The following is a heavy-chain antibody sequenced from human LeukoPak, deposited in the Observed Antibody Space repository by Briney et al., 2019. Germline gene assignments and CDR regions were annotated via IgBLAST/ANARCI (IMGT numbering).Heavy chain of an antibody. CDR3: ARGGIFSGYEYSSFDY. CDR2: IYYSGST. Sequence: SETLSLTCTVSGGSISSGGYYWSWIRQHPGKGLEWIGYIYYSGSTNYSPSLKSRVTISIDTSDNQFSLKLSSVTAADTAVYYCARGGIFSGYEYSSFDYWGQGTRVTVSS. D-gene: IGHD5-12*01. CDR1: GGSISSGGYY. J-gene: IGHJ4*02. V-gene: IGHV4-61*08.